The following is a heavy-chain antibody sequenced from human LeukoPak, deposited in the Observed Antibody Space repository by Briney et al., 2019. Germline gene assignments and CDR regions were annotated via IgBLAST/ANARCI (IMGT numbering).Heavy chain of an antibody. CDR1: GFAFRSYA. CDR3: AKSAGVATIYFDS. V-gene: IGHV3-23*01. J-gene: IGHJ4*02. CDR2: IGGDGDRV. Sequence: GGSLRLSCTASGFAFRSYAMAWVRQAPGKGLEGVAAIGGDGDRVHEDSVKGRFTISRDNSKSTLYLQMDNLRAEDTAVYFCAKSAGVATIYFDSWGQGALVTVSS. D-gene: IGHD5-12*01.